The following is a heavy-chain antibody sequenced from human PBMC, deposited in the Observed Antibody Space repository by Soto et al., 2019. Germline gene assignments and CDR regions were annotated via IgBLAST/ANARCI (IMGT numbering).Heavy chain of an antibody. Sequence: ASVKVSCKVSGYTLTELSMHWVRQAPGKGLEWMGGFDPEDGETIYAQKFQGRVTMTEDTSTDTAYMELSSLRSEDTAVYYCATESYRSGSYVWFDPWGQGTLVTVSS. CDR1: GYTLTELS. CDR3: ATESYRSGSYVWFDP. J-gene: IGHJ5*02. D-gene: IGHD3-10*01. CDR2: FDPEDGET. V-gene: IGHV1-24*01.